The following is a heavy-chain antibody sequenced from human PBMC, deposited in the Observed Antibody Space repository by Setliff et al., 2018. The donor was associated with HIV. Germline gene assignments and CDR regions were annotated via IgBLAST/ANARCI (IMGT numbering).Heavy chain of an antibody. V-gene: IGHV4-39*07. D-gene: IGHD1-7*01. J-gene: IGHJ6*03. Sequence: SETLSLTCTVSGGSISSSSYYWGCIRQPPGKGLEWIGSIYYTGSANYNPSLKSRVTISVDTSKNQFSLKLSSVTAADTAVYYCARGDGTKYYYYYYMDVWGKGTTVTVSS. CDR1: GGSISSSSYY. CDR2: IYYTGSA. CDR3: ARGDGTKYYYYYYMDV.